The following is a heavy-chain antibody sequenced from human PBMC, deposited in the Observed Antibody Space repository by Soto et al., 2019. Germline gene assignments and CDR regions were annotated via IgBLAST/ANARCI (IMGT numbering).Heavy chain of an antibody. CDR1: GGSISSGGYY. V-gene: IGHV4-31*03. CDR3: ATLYMVRGVRSFDW. D-gene: IGHD3-10*01. CDR2: IYYTGST. Sequence: QVQLQESGPGLVKPSQTLSLTCTVSGGSISSGGYYWSWIRQHPGKGLEWIGYIYYTGSTYYNPSLKSRVTISVDTSKHQFSLKLSSVTAADTAVYYCATLYMVRGVRSFDWWGQGTLVTVSP. J-gene: IGHJ4*02.